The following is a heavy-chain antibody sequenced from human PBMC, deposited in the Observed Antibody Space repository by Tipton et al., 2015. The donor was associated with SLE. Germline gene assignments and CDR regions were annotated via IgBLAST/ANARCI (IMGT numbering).Heavy chain of an antibody. Sequence: LRLSCTVSSGSITSTSYYWGWIRQPPGKGLEWIGSIYYSGTTYYNPSLKSRVTVSLDASKNQFSLNLISVTAADTAVYYCARQDGDYWGGAFDIWGQGTMVTVSS. CDR1: SGSITSTSYY. CDR2: IYYSGTT. CDR3: ARQDGDYWGGAFDI. J-gene: IGHJ3*02. D-gene: IGHD4-17*01. V-gene: IGHV4-39*07.